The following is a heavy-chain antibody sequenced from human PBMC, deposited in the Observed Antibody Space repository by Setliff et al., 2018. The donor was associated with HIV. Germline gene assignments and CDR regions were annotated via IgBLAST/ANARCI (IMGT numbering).Heavy chain of an antibody. Sequence: KTSETLSLTCSVSGYSITNGYYWGWIRQPPGKGLEWVGSIYHDGSTYYNPSLRSRVTISVDTSKNQFSLKLSSVTAADTAVYYCARYYGSGTYHRWFDPWGQGTPVTVSS. J-gene: IGHJ5*02. CDR1: GYSITNGYY. V-gene: IGHV4-38-2*02. CDR2: IYHDGST. D-gene: IGHD3-10*01. CDR3: ARYYGSGTYHRWFDP.